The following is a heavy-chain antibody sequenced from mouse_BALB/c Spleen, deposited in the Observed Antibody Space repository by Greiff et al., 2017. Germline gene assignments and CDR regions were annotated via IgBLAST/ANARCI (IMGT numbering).Heavy chain of an antibody. V-gene: IGHV1-54*01. J-gene: IGHJ3*01. CDR1: GYAFTNYL. Sequence: QVQLKESGAELVRPGTSVKVSCKASGYAFTNYLIEWVKQRPGQGLEWIGVINPGSGGTNYNEKFKGKATLTADKSSSTAYMQLSSLTSDDSAVYFCARSGTTATSFAYWGQGTLVTVSA. CDR3: ARSGTTATSFAY. CDR2: INPGSGGT. D-gene: IGHD1-2*01.